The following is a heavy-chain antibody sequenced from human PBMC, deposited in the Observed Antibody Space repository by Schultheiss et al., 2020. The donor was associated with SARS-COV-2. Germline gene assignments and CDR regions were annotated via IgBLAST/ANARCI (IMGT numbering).Heavy chain of an antibody. Sequence: SETLSLTCTVSGGSISRSGYYWSWIRQPAGKGLEWIGRIYTSGSTNYNPSLKSRVTMSVDTSKNQFSLKLSSVTAADTAVYYCARGIAVAGRGYFDYWGQGTLVTVSS. CDR1: GGSISRSGYY. CDR2: IYTSGST. D-gene: IGHD6-19*01. V-gene: IGHV4-61*02. CDR3: ARGIAVAGRGYFDY. J-gene: IGHJ4*02.